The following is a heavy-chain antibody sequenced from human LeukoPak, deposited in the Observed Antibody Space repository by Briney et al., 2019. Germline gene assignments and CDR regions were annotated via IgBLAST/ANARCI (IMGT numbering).Heavy chain of an antibody. V-gene: IGHV3-33*01. D-gene: IGHD5-12*01. J-gene: IGHJ4*02. CDR1: GFTFSTYG. Sequence: PGGSLRLSCAASGFTFSTYGMHWVPQTPGKGLEWVAVMWYDGSNKYYADSVKGRFTISRDNSKNTLDLQMNSLRVEDTAVYYCARDGYSGSKRGFYFDSWGQGTLVTVSS. CDR2: MWYDGSNK. CDR3: ARDGYSGSKRGFYFDS.